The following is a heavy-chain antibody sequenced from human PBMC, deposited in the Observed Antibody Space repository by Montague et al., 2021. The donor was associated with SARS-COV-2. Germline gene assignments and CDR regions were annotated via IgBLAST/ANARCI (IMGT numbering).Heavy chain of an antibody. CDR2: MYYSGST. CDR3: GRDILSGTSDPFDC. CDR1: GGSISSYHHY. J-gene: IGHJ4*02. Sequence: SETLSLTCTVSGGSISSYHHYWGWIRQHPGKGLEWIGAMYYSGSTWLNPSLKSRVTISVDTSKNQLSLNLRSVTAADTAVYFCGRDILSGTSDPFDCWGPGTLVTVSS. D-gene: IGHD4-23*01. V-gene: IGHV4-39*07.